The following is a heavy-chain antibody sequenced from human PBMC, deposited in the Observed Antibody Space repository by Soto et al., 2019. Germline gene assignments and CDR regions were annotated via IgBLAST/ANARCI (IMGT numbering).Heavy chain of an antibody. CDR2: IYYSGST. CDR1: GGSISSGGYY. J-gene: IGHJ6*02. V-gene: IGHV4-31*03. CDR3: ARALGRYYYCDGIAV. Sequence: SETLSLTCTVSGGSISSGGYYWSWIRQHPGKGLEWIGYIYYSGSTYYNPSLKSRVTISVDTSKNQFSLKLSSVTAADTAVYYCARALGRYYYCDGIAVWAQRTTVPVSS. D-gene: IGHD7-27*01.